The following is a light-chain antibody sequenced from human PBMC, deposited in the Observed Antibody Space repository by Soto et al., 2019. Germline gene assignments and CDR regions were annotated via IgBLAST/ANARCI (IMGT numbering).Light chain of an antibody. J-gene: IGKJ1*01. Sequence: EIVLTQSPATLSLSPGERATLSCRASQSISSSYLAWYQQRPGQAPRLLIYGASSRATGIPDRFSGSGSGTEFTLTISRLEPEDFAVYYCQQYGDSRTFGQGTKVDIK. V-gene: IGKV3-20*01. CDR1: QSISSSY. CDR3: QQYGDSRT. CDR2: GAS.